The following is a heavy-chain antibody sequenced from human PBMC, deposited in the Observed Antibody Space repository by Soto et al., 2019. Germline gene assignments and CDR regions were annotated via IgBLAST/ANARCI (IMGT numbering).Heavy chain of an antibody. D-gene: IGHD3-16*01. V-gene: IGHV3-9*01. CDR1: GFTFDDYA. CDR2: ISWNSGSI. Sequence: GGSLRLSCAASGFTFDDYAMHWVRQAPGKGLEWVSGISWNSGSIGYADSVKGRFTISRDNAKNSLYLQMNSLRAEDTALYYCAKSGVGFLLGGYFDYWGQGTLVTVSS. CDR3: AKSGVGFLLGGYFDY. J-gene: IGHJ4*02.